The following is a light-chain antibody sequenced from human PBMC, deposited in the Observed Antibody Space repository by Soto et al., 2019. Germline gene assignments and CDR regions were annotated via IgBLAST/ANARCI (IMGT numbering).Light chain of an antibody. Sequence: DIQMTQSPSSVSASVGDTVTITCRASQSISTWLAWYQQKPGTVPKLLIYAASSLQSGVPSRFSGSGAGTEFTLTITSLQPEDFGTYYCQQGDSFPITFGQGTRLDMK. J-gene: IGKJ5*01. CDR2: AAS. CDR1: QSISTW. CDR3: QQGDSFPIT. V-gene: IGKV1-12*01.